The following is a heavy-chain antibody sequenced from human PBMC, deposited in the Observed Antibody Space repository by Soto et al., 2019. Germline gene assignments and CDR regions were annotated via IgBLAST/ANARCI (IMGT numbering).Heavy chain of an antibody. J-gene: IGHJ6*02. CDR2: IYPGDSDT. Sequence: GESLKISCQASAYSFTSYWIGWVRQMPGKGLEWMGVIYPGDSDTKYSPSFQGQVTISADKSISTAYLHWSSLKASDTAMYYCARLDYSNYYYYGMDVWGQGTTVTVSS. CDR3: ARLDYSNYYYYGMDV. CDR1: AYSFTSYW. V-gene: IGHV5-51*01. D-gene: IGHD4-4*01.